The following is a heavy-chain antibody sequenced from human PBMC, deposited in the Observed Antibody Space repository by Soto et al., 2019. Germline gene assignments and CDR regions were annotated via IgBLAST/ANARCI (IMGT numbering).Heavy chain of an antibody. CDR2: INPSGGST. J-gene: IGHJ5*02. CDR3: ARDGDCSGGSCSTSYWFDP. D-gene: IGHD2-15*01. CDR1: GYTFSSQY. V-gene: IGHV1-46*01. Sequence: ASVKVSCKASGYTFSSQYMNWVRQAPGQGLEWMGIINPSGGSTSSAQKFQGRLTLTRDISTSTFYMELSSLRSEDTAVYYCARDGDCSGGSCSTSYWFDPWG.